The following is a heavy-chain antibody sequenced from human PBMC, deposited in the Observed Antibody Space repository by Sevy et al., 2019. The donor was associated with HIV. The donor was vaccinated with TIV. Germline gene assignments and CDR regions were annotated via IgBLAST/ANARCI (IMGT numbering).Heavy chain of an antibody. D-gene: IGHD2-2*01. Sequence: ASVKVSCKASGYTFTAYYMHWVRQAPGQGLEWMGRINPNSGGTNFAQKFQGRVTMTRDTSISTAYMELSRLRSDDTAVYYCARYGCSSTSCLDYWGQGTLVTVSS. CDR2: INPNSGGT. CDR1: GYTFTAYY. V-gene: IGHV1-2*06. J-gene: IGHJ4*02. CDR3: ARYGCSSTSCLDY.